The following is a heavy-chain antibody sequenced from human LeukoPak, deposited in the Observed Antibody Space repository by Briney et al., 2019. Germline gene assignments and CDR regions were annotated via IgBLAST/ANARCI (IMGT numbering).Heavy chain of an antibody. CDR3: AKVEAQGYYDSSGYLSVDFDY. V-gene: IGHV3-20*04. CDR1: GFTFDNYG. CDR2: ISWNGGTT. J-gene: IGHJ4*02. Sequence: GGSLRLSCAASGFTFDNYGLSWVRQVPGKGLQWVSGISWNGGTTNYADSVKGRFTISRDNAKNSLYLQMNSLRAEDTAVYYCAKVEAQGYYDSSGYLSVDFDYWGQGTLVTVSS. D-gene: IGHD3-22*01.